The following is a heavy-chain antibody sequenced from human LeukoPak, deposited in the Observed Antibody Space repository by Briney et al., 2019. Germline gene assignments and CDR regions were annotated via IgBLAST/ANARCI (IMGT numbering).Heavy chain of an antibody. Sequence: PGGSLRLSCAASGFTFSSYAMSWVRQAPGKGLEWVSAISGSGGSTYYADSVKGRFTISRDNSKNTLYLQMNSLRAEDTAVYYCAKVDYYGSGSHYLGFDYWGQGTLVTVSS. J-gene: IGHJ4*02. CDR1: GFTFSSYA. D-gene: IGHD3-10*01. CDR2: ISGSGGST. CDR3: AKVDYYGSGSHYLGFDY. V-gene: IGHV3-23*01.